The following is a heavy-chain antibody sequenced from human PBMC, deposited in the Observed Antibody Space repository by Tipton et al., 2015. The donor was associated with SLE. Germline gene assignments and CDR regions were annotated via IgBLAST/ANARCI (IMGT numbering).Heavy chain of an antibody. Sequence: SLRLSCAASGFTFSTYWMTWVRQAPGKGLEWVANIKQDGSEKYYVDSVKGRFTISRDNAKNLLFLQLDSLRVEDTAVYYCARDSLSAPYAFDIWGRGTMVTVSS. CDR3: ARDSLSAPYAFDI. CDR2: IKQDGSEK. CDR1: GFTFSTYW. J-gene: IGHJ3*02. V-gene: IGHV3-7*01. D-gene: IGHD3-16*01.